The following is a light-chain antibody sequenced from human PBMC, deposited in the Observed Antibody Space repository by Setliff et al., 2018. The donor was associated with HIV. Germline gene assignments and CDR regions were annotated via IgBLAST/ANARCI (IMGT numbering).Light chain of an antibody. V-gene: IGLV2-14*01. Sequence: ALTQPASVSGSPGQSITISCTGTSSDVGGYNYVSWYQQHPGKAPKLMIYDVSKRPSGVSNRFSGSKSGNTASLTISGLQAEDEADYYCSSYTSSSTYVFGTGTKVTVL. CDR3: SSYTSSSTYV. J-gene: IGLJ1*01. CDR2: DVS. CDR1: SSDVGGYNY.